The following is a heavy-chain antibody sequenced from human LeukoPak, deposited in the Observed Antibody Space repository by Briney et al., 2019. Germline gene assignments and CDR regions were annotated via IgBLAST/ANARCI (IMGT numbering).Heavy chain of an antibody. J-gene: IGHJ4*02. V-gene: IGHV4-39*01. CDR2: IYYSGST. Sequence: SETLSLTCTVSGVSISSSSYYRGWIRQPPGKGLEWIGSIYYSGSTYYNPSLKSRVTISVDTSKNQFSLKLSSVTAADTAVYYCARHPSGYDSSGYYSDYFDYWGQGTLVTVSS. D-gene: IGHD3-22*01. CDR3: ARHPSGYDSSGYYSDYFDY. CDR1: GVSISSSSYY.